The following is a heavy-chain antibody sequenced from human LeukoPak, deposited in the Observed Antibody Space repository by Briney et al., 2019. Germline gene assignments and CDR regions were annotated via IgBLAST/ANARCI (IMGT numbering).Heavy chain of an antibody. Sequence: SQTLSLTCAISGDSVSSNGAAWNWIRQSPTRGLEWLGRTMYRSKWYNDYAESVKSRIIINPDTAKNQFSLQLNSVTPEDTAVYYCARVNSMYSSGSYAPSDYWGQGTLVTVSS. D-gene: IGHD6-19*01. J-gene: IGHJ4*02. V-gene: IGHV6-1*01. CDR3: ARVNSMYSSGSYAPSDY. CDR1: GDSVSSNGAA. CDR2: TMYRSKWYN.